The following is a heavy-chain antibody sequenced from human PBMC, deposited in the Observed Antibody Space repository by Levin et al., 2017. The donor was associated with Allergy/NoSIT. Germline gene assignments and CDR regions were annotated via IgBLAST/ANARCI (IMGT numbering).Heavy chain of an antibody. J-gene: IGHJ4*02. D-gene: IGHD5-18*01. CDR3: ARHGTAMVLPISY. CDR1: GGSISSSSYY. Sequence: SETLSLTCTVSGGSISSSSYYWGWIRQPPGKGLEWIGSIYYSGSTYYNPSLKSRVTISVDTSKNQFSLKLSSVTAADTAVYYCARHGTAMVLPISYWGQGTLVTVSS. CDR2: IYYSGST. V-gene: IGHV4-39*01.